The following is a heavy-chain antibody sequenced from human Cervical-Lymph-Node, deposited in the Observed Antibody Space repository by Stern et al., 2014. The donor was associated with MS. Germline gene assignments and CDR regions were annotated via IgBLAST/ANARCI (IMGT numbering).Heavy chain of an antibody. Sequence: VQLVESGGGVVQPGRSLRLSCVASGFTFSSSGMNWVRQAPGKGLAWVAGIWYSGRKKDYSDSVKGRFTISRDNSKNTLYLQMNSLRVEDTAVYYCARDPITYCSGGSCNSHWFDPWGQGTLVTVSS. D-gene: IGHD2-15*01. J-gene: IGHJ5*02. V-gene: IGHV3-33*01. CDR2: IWYSGRKK. CDR1: GFTFSSSG. CDR3: ARDPITYCSGGSCNSHWFDP.